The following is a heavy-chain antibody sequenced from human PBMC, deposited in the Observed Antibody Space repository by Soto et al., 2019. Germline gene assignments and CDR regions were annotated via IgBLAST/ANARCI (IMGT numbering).Heavy chain of an antibody. V-gene: IGHV3-33*01. Sequence: PGGSLRLSCAASGFTFSSYGMHWVRQAPGKGLEWVAVIWYDGSNKYYADSVKGRFTISRDNSKNTLYLQMNSLRAEDTAVYYCARKAVRPGGAFDIWGQGTMVTVSS. CDR2: IWYDGSNK. J-gene: IGHJ3*02. CDR1: GFTFSSYG. D-gene: IGHD6-19*01. CDR3: ARKAVRPGGAFDI.